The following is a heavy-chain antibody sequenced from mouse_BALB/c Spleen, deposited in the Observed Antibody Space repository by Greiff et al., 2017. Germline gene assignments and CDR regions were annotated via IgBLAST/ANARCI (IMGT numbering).Heavy chain of an antibody. Sequence: QPGAELVKPGASVKMSCKASGYTFTSYNMHWVKQTPGQGLEWIGAIYPGNGDTSYNQKFKGKATLTADKSSSTAYMQLSSLTSEDSAVYYCARGGADYWGQGTTLTVSS. J-gene: IGHJ2*01. CDR2: IYPGNGDT. CDR3: ARGGADY. V-gene: IGHV1-12*01. CDR1: GYTFTSYN.